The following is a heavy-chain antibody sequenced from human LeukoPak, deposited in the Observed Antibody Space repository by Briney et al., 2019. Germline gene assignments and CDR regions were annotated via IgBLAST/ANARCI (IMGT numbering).Heavy chain of an antibody. J-gene: IGHJ4*02. CDR2: IGIGGNT. CDR3: AKRGTAGSWNPEDY. CDR1: GVTISSQA. Sequence: QPGGSLRLSCVASGVTISSQAMSWVRQAPGKGLEWVSTIGIGGNTYYADTVKGRFTISRDNSKNTLSLQMNSLRAEDTAVYYCAKRGTAGSWNPEDYWGQGTLVTVSS. V-gene: IGHV3-23*01. D-gene: IGHD1-1*01.